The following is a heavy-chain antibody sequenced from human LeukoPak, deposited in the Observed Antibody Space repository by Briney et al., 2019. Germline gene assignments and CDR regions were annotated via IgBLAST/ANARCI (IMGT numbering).Heavy chain of an antibody. CDR3: ARGLYPDDAFDI. Sequence: SETLSLTCTVSGGSVSNTNYYWSWIRQPPGKGLEWIGYISYSGITNYNPSLKSRVTISLDTSKNHFSLKMRSVTAADTAVYYCARGLYPDDAFDIWGQGTMVTVSS. CDR2: ISYSGIT. CDR1: GGSVSNTNYY. D-gene: IGHD3-16*02. V-gene: IGHV4-61*03. J-gene: IGHJ3*02.